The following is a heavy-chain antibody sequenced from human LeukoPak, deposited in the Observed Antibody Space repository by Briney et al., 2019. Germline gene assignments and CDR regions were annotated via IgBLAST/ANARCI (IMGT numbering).Heavy chain of an antibody. J-gene: IGHJ6*02. V-gene: IGHV3-33*08. CDR2: IWYDGSNK. Sequence: QPGRSLRLSCAASGFTFSSYGMHWVRQAPGKGLEWVAVIWYDGSNKYYADSVKGRFTISRDNSKNTLYLQMNSLRAEDTAVYYCARDWSSSSWFIPPPFYYYGMDVWGQGTTVTVSS. D-gene: IGHD6-13*01. CDR3: ARDWSSSSWFIPPPFYYYGMDV. CDR1: GFTFSSYG.